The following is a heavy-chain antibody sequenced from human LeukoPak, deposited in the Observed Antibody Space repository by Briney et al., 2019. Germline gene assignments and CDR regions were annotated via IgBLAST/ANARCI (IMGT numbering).Heavy chain of an antibody. Sequence: PGGSLRLSCAASGFTFSSYSMNWVRQAPGKGLEWVSSISSSSSYIYYADSVKGRFTISRDNAKNSLYLQMNSLRAEDTAVCYCAREKEEVAATLDYWGQGTLVTVSS. D-gene: IGHD2-15*01. CDR2: ISSSSSYI. CDR1: GFTFSSYS. V-gene: IGHV3-21*01. J-gene: IGHJ4*02. CDR3: AREKEEVAATLDY.